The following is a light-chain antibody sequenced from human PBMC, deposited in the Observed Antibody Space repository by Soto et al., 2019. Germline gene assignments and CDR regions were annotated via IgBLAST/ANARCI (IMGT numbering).Light chain of an antibody. Sequence: IQLTQSPSALSASVGDRVTITCRASQGIINYLALYQQKPGKVPKLLIYAASTLQSGVPSRFSGSGSATDFTLTISSMQPEDVANYYCQKYNSAPLTFGGGTKVDIK. J-gene: IGKJ4*01. CDR1: QGIINY. CDR2: AAS. CDR3: QKYNSAPLT. V-gene: IGKV1-27*01.